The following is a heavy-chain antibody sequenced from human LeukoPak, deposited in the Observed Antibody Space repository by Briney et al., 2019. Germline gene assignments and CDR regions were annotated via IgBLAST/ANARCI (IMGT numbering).Heavy chain of an antibody. Sequence: SETLSLTCAVYIDSFSNYHWNWLRQTPSKGLEGIGEVNEVGGTNISPSLRNRVILSVDTSKNQFFLKFISVTVADTAVYYCARGQGATVPQVGKNWFDPWGQGTRVAVSS. D-gene: IGHD1-26*01. CDR3: ARGQGATVPQVGKNWFDP. CDR1: IDSFSNYH. V-gene: IGHV4-34*01. CDR2: VNEVGGT. J-gene: IGHJ5*02.